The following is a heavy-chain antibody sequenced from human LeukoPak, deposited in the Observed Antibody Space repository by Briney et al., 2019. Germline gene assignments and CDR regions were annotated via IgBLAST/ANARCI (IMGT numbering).Heavy chain of an antibody. CDR3: AKDHLPGIVVADRDY. CDR2: INKSGGIT. V-gene: IGHV3-23*01. Sequence: PGGSLRLSCAASGFTFSSYSMNWVRQAPGKGLEWVSTINKSGGITYYADSVKGRFTISRDNSKNTLYLQINSLRAEDTAVYYCAKDHLPGIVVADRDYWGQGTLVTVSS. J-gene: IGHJ4*02. CDR1: GFTFSSYS. D-gene: IGHD6-19*01.